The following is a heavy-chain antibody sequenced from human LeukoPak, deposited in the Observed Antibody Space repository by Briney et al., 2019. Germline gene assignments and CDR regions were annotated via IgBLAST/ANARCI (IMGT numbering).Heavy chain of an antibody. J-gene: IGHJ4*02. CDR1: GGSFNSFN. Sequence: GASVKVSCKASGGSFNSFNINWVRQAPGQGLDWMGRVIPIFGMVNYAQKFQGRVKITADKSTTTAYMALSSLRAADAALYFFPSEIENVDTGIEYWGKGTLVTVSS. V-gene: IGHV1-69*02. D-gene: IGHD5-18*01. CDR2: VIPIFGMV. CDR3: PSEIENVDTGIEY.